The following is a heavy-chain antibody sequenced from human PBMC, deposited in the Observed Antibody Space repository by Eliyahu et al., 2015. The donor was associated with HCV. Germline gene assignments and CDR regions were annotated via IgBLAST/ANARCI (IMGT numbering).Heavy chain of an antibody. Sequence: QVQLQESAPGLVEPSQTLSLTCSVSGDSISSGVYYWNWIRQHPGKGLEWIGYIYHRGSISYNPSLRSRVSMSADTSNNQVSLRLNSVTAADTAVYYCARSLGVGAYYFDYWGQGTLVTVSS. CDR3: ARSLGVGAYYFDY. CDR2: IYHRGSI. D-gene: IGHD3-10*01. J-gene: IGHJ4*02. V-gene: IGHV4-31*03. CDR1: GDSISSGVYY.